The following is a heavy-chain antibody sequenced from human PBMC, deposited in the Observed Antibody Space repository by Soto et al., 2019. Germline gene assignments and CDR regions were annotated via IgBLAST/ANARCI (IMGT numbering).Heavy chain of an antibody. J-gene: IGHJ4*02. V-gene: IGHV4-31*03. Sequence: QVQLQEMGPGLVKPSQTLTITCSVSGDSVKSAYWSWIRQLPGKGLEWLGNIYHTGKTFYNPSLKSRVAISIDTSQPLFSLKMRSVTAADTGVYYCARTDAYDSSFFDSWGQGTVVTVSP. CDR2: IYHTGKT. CDR1: GDSVKSAY. CDR3: ARTDAYDSSFFDS. D-gene: IGHD5-12*01.